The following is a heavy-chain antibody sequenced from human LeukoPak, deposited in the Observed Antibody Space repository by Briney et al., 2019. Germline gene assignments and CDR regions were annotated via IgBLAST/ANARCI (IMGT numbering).Heavy chain of an antibody. Sequence: SETLSLTCTVSGASISNYYWTWIRQPAGKGLEWIGRMYSTGSTIYNPSLKSRVTMSVDTSKNQFSLTLSSVTAADTAVYYCARPRSSNRDVWAKGT. CDR2: MYSTGST. CDR1: GASISNYY. D-gene: IGHD2/OR15-2a*01. CDR3: ARPRSSNRDV. J-gene: IGHJ6*03. V-gene: IGHV4-4*07.